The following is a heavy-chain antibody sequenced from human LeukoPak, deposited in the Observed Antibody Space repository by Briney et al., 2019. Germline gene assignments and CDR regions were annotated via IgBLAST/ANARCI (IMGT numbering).Heavy chain of an antibody. Sequence: GGSLRLSCAASGFSFSTYATSWARQAPGKGLEWVSGISGSGETSYYAASVKGRLTISRDNPNNTLYLQMTSLRADDTAVYYCVRRGSGSSSPFAYWGQGALVIVSS. CDR2: ISGSGETS. J-gene: IGHJ4*02. D-gene: IGHD6-6*01. CDR3: VRRGSGSSSPFAY. V-gene: IGHV3-23*01. CDR1: GFSFSTYA.